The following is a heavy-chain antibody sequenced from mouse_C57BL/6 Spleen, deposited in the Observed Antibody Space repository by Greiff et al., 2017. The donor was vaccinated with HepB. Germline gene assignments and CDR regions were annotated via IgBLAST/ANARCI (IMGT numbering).Heavy chain of an antibody. V-gene: IGHV1-81*01. CDR1: GYTFTSYG. D-gene: IGHD1-1*02. Sequence: QVQLKQSGAELARPGASVKLSCKASGYTFTSYGISWVKQRTGQGLEWIGEIYPRSGNTYYNEKFKGKATLTADKSSSTAYMELRSLTSEDSAVYFCASSPGSYEGYFDYWGQGTTLTVSS. CDR3: ASSPGSYEGYFDY. J-gene: IGHJ2*01. CDR2: IYPRSGNT.